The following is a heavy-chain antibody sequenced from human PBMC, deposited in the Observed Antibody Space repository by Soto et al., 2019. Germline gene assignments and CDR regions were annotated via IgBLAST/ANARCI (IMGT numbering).Heavy chain of an antibody. D-gene: IGHD1-7*01. CDR3: EKDRLELVRFNAFDI. CDR1: GFTFSSYG. J-gene: IGHJ3*02. CDR2: ISYDGSNK. V-gene: IGHV3-30*18. Sequence: PGGSLRLSCAASGFTFSSYGMHWVRQAPGKGLEWVAVISYDGSNKYYADSVKGRFTISRDNSKNTLYLQMNSLRAEDTAVYYCEKDRLELVRFNAFDIWGRGTLVTVSS.